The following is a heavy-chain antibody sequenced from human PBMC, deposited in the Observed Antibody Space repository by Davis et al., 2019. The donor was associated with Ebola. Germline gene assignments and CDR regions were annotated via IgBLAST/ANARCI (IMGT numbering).Heavy chain of an antibody. CDR2: INAGNGNT. CDR3: TRGRRVAGTGGLSWFDR. D-gene: IGHD6-19*01. V-gene: IGHV1-3*01. Sequence: ASVKVSCKASGYTFTNYAIHWVRQAPGQRLEWMGWINAGNGNTKYSQKLQGSVSITSDTSASTAYMALGSLRSEDTAVYCCTRGRRVAGTGGLSWFDRWGQGTLVTVSS. J-gene: IGHJ5*02. CDR1: GYTFTNYA.